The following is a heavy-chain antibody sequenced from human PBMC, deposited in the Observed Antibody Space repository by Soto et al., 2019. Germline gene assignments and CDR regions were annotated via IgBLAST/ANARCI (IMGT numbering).Heavy chain of an antibody. CDR3: ARGEVVPIPWFEY. J-gene: IGHJ4*02. Sequence: GGSLRLSCAASGFTFSSYGMHWVRQAPGKGLEWVAVIWYDGSNKYYADSVKGRFTISRDNSKNTLYLQMNSLRAEDTAVYYCARGEVVPIPWFEYWGQGTLVTVSS. V-gene: IGHV3-33*01. CDR1: GFTFSSYG. CDR2: IWYDGSNK. D-gene: IGHD3-22*01.